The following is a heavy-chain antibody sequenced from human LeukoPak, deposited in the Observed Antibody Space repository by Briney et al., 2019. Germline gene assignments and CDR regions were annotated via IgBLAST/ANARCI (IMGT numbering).Heavy chain of an antibody. CDR2: INHSGST. D-gene: IGHD3-3*01. CDR1: GGSFSGYY. J-gene: IGHJ5*02. V-gene: IGHV4-34*01. Sequence: SETLCLTCAVYGGSFSGYYWSWIRQPPGKGLEWIGEINHSGSTNYNPSLKSRVTISVDTSKNQFSLKLSSVTAADTAVYYCARRITIFGVVIMDWFDPWGQGTLVTVSS. CDR3: ARRITIFGVVIMDWFDP.